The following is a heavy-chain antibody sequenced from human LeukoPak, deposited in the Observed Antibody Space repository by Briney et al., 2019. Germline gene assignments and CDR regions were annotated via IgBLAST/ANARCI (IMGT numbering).Heavy chain of an antibody. V-gene: IGHV4-31*03. CDR2: IYYSGST. CDR1: GGSISSGGYY. Sequence: SETLSLTCTVSGGSISSGGYYWSWIRQHPGKGLEWIGYIYYSGSTYYNPSLKSRVTISVDTSKNQFSLKLSSVTAADTAVYYCARRGSGWYGNAFDLWGQGTMVTVSS. D-gene: IGHD6-19*01. CDR3: ARRGSGWYGNAFDL. J-gene: IGHJ3*01.